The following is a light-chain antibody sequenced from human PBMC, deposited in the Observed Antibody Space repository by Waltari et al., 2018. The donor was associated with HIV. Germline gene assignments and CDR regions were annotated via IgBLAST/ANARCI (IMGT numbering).Light chain of an antibody. J-gene: IGLJ2*01. Sequence: QSVLTPPPSASATPGHRVPISCSGRSSHIVRNPVNVYPQLPPTPPPLHLYSNHQRPPGTAPKLLIYSNNQRPSGVPDRFSGSKSGTSASLAISGLQSEDEADYYCAAWDGSLNGRVVFGGGTKLTVL. CDR1: SSHIVRNP. V-gene: IGLV1-44*01. CDR3: AAWDGSLNGRVV. CDR2: SNN.